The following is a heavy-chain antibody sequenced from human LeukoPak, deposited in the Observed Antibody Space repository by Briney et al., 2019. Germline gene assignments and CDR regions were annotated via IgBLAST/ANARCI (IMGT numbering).Heavy chain of an antibody. J-gene: IGHJ4*02. D-gene: IGHD6-19*01. V-gene: IGHV3-48*04. CDR2: ISSSSNTI. Sequence: PGGSLRLSCAASGFTFSSYSMNWVRQAPGKGLEWISYISSSSNTIYYADSVKGRFTISRDNAKNSLYLQMNSLRAEDTAVYYCARDSSSGWLFDYWGQGTLVTVSS. CDR3: ARDSSSGWLFDY. CDR1: GFTFSSYS.